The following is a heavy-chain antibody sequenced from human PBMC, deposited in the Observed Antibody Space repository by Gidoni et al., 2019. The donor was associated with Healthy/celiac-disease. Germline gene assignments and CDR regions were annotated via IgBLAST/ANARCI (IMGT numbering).Heavy chain of an antibody. Sequence: QVQLQQWGAGLLKLSETLSLTCAVYGGSFSGYYWSWIRQPPGKGLEWIGEINHSGSTNYNPSLKSRVTISVDTSKNQFSLKLSSVTAADTAVYYCARGDRQQLVRRNNWFDPWGQGTLVTVSS. V-gene: IGHV4-34*01. CDR2: INHSGST. CDR3: ARGDRQQLVRRNNWFDP. CDR1: GGSFSGYY. D-gene: IGHD6-13*01. J-gene: IGHJ5*02.